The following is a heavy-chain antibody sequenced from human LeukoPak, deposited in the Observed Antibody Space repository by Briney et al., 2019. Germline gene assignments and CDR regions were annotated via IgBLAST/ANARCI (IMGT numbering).Heavy chain of an antibody. CDR1: GFTFSSYS. CDR3: ARDLAYCGGDCYFNWFDP. Sequence: GGSLRLSCAASGFTFSSYSMNWVRQAPGKGLEWVSYISSSSSTIYYADSVKGRFTISRDNAKNSLYLQMNSLRAEDTAVYYCARDLAYCGGDCYFNWFDPWGQGTLVTVSS. CDR2: ISSSSSTI. J-gene: IGHJ5*02. D-gene: IGHD2-21*02. V-gene: IGHV3-48*04.